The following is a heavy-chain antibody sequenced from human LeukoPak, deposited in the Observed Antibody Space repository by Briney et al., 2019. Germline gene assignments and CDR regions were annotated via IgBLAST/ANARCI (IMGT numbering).Heavy chain of an antibody. CDR3: ARLDDSSGYFH. D-gene: IGHD3-22*01. J-gene: IGHJ4*02. V-gene: IGHV4-34*01. Sequence: SETLSLTCAVYGGSFSGYYWSWIRQPPGKGLEWIGEINHSGSTNYNPSLKSRVTISVDTSKNQFSLKLSSVTAADTAVYYCARLDDSSGYFHWGQGTLVTVSS. CDR1: GGSFSGYY. CDR2: INHSGST.